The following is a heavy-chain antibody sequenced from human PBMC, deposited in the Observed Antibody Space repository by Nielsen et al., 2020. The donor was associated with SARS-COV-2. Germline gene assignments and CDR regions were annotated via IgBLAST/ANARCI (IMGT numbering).Heavy chain of an antibody. Sequence: ASVKVSCKASGYTFTSYDINWVRQAPGQGLEWMGWISAYNGNTNYAQKLQGRVTMTTDTSTSTAYMELRSLRSDDTAVYYCAREISDITMIVVVNNWFDPWGQGTLVTVSS. CDR3: AREISDITMIVVVNNWFDP. CDR1: GYTFTSYD. J-gene: IGHJ5*02. D-gene: IGHD3-22*01. V-gene: IGHV1-18*01. CDR2: ISAYNGNT.